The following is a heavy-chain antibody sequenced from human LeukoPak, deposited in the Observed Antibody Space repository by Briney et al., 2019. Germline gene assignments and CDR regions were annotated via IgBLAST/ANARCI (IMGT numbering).Heavy chain of an antibody. V-gene: IGHV3-74*01. CDR2: INSDGSST. CDR1: GFTFSSYW. Sequence: GGSLRLSCAASGFTFSSYWMHWVRQAPGKGLVWVSRINSDGSSTSYADSVKGRFTISRDNAKNTLYLQMNSLRAEDTAVYYCATLVDIVATDYYDYWGQGTLVAVSS. J-gene: IGHJ4*02. CDR3: ATLVDIVATDYYDY. D-gene: IGHD5-12*01.